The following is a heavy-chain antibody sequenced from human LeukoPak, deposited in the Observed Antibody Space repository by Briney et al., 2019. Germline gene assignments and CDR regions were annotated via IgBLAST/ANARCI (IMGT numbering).Heavy chain of an antibody. Sequence: SVKVSCKASGGTFSSYAISWVRQAPGQGLEWMGGIIPIFGTANYAQKFQGRVTITTDESTSTAYMELSSLRYEDTAVYYCARDRRGDVDTAMVDAFDIWGQGTMVTVSS. CDR3: ARDRRGDVDTAMVDAFDI. CDR2: IIPIFGTA. J-gene: IGHJ3*02. D-gene: IGHD5-18*01. V-gene: IGHV1-69*05. CDR1: GGTFSSYA.